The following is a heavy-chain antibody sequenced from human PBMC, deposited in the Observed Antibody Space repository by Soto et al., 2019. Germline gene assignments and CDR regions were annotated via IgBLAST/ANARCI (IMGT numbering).Heavy chain of an antibody. J-gene: IGHJ5*02. CDR3: ARGYYGSGSRWFDP. D-gene: IGHD3-10*01. V-gene: IGHV1-8*01. CDR1: GYTFTSYD. Sequence: ASVKVSCKASGYTFTSYDINWVRQATGQGLEWMGWMNPNSGNTGYAQKFQGRVTMTRNTSISTAYMELRSLRSDDTAVYYCARGYYGSGSRWFDPWGQGTLVTVSS. CDR2: MNPNSGNT.